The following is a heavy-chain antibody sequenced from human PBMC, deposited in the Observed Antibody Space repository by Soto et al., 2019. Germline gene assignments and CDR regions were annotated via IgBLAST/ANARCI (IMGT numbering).Heavy chain of an antibody. CDR3: ARGREKLLGHDDFDI. D-gene: IGHD3-10*01. CDR1: GFTFSSYG. V-gene: IGHV3-33*01. Sequence: QVQLVESGGGVVQPGRSLRLSCAASGFTFSSYGMHWVRQAPGKGLEWVAVIWYDGSNKYYADSVKGRFTISRDNSKNTLFLQMNSLRAEDTDVYYCARGREKLLGHDDFDIWGQGTMVTVSS. J-gene: IGHJ3*02. CDR2: IWYDGSNK.